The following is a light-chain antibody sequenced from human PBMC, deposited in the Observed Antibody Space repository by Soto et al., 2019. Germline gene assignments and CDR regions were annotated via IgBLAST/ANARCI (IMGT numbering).Light chain of an antibody. CDR3: QQYNNWPPWT. CDR2: KAS. J-gene: IGKJ1*01. CDR1: QSISTW. Sequence: DIQMTQSPSTLSAFVGDRFTITCRASQSISTWLAWYQQKPGKVPKLLIFKASSLQSGVPSRFSGSGSGTEFTLTISSLQSEDFAVYYCQQYNNWPPWTFGQGTKVDIK. V-gene: IGKV1-5*03.